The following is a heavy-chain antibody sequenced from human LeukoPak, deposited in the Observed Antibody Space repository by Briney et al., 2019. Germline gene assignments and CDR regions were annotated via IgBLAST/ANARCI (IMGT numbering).Heavy chain of an antibody. CDR3: ARRYSSGRTYFDY. D-gene: IGHD6-19*01. CDR2: INPNSGGT. J-gene: IGHJ4*02. CDR1: GYTFTDYY. Sequence: ASVKVSCKASGYTFTDYYMHWVRQAPGQGLQWMGWINPNSGGTDYAQKFQGRVTMTRDTSISTAYMELSRLRSDDTAVYYCARRYSSGRTYFDYWGQGTLVTVSS. V-gene: IGHV1-2*02.